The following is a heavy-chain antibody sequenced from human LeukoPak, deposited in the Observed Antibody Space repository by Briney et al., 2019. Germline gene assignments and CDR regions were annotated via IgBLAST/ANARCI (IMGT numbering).Heavy chain of an antibody. J-gene: IGHJ4*02. CDR1: GYTFTSYG. V-gene: IGHV1-18*01. Sequence: EASVKVSCKASGYTFTSYGISWVRQAPGQGLEWMGWISAYNGNTNYAQKLQGRVTMTTDTSTSTAYMELRSLRSDDTAVYYCARSETGGDYGGNPAGYWGQGTLVTVSS. CDR3: ARSETGGDYGGNPAGY. CDR2: ISAYNGNT. D-gene: IGHD4-23*01.